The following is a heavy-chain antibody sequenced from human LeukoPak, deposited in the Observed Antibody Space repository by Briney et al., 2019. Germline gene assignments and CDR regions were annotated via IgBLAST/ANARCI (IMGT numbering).Heavy chain of an antibody. CDR1: GFTFGSYG. V-gene: IGHV3-30*18. D-gene: IGHD3-3*01. CDR3: AKDQGDYDFWSGYLTSYGMDV. CDR2: ISYDGSNK. J-gene: IGHJ6*02. Sequence: AGGSLRLSCAASGFTFGSYGMHWVRQAPGKGLEWVAVISYDGSNKYYADSVKGRFTISRDNSKNTLYLQMNSLRAEDTAVYYCAKDQGDYDFWSGYLTSYGMDVWGQGTTVTVSS.